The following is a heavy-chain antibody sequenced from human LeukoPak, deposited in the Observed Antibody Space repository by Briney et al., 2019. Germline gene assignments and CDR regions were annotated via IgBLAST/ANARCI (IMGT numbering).Heavy chain of an antibody. CDR1: GYTFTGYY. Sequence: WASVKVSCKASGYTFTGYYMHWVRQALGQGLEWMGWINPNSGGTNYAQKFQGRVTMTRDTSISTAYMELSRLRSDDTAVYYCARGELGYCSGGSCDGVDYWGQGTLVTVSS. D-gene: IGHD2-15*01. CDR3: ARGELGYCSGGSCDGVDY. CDR2: INPNSGGT. J-gene: IGHJ4*02. V-gene: IGHV1-2*02.